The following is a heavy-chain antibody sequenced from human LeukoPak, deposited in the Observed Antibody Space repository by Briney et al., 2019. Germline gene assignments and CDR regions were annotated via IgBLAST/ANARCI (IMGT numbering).Heavy chain of an antibody. D-gene: IGHD3-22*01. CDR3: ARDPYYYDSPPGDY. CDR2: INWNGGST. Sequence: PGGSLRLSCAASGFTFDDYGMSWVRQAPGKGLEWVSGINWNGGSTGYADSVKGRFTISRDNAKNSLYLQMNSLRAEDTAVYYCARDPYYYDSPPGDYWGQGTLVTVSS. J-gene: IGHJ4*02. V-gene: IGHV3-20*04. CDR1: GFTFDDYG.